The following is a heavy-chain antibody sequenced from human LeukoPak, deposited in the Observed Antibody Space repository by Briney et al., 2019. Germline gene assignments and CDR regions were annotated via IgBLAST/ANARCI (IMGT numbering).Heavy chain of an antibody. Sequence: GGSLRLSWATSGFTFSGFAMCWVRQAPGKGLEWVSAITTSGGETNYADSVKGRFTISRDNSKSTLFLQMHSLRGDDTAVYYCAKGHYDDWYYFDYWGQGALVTVSS. CDR1: GFTFSGFA. V-gene: IGHV3-23*01. J-gene: IGHJ4*02. CDR2: ITTSGGET. D-gene: IGHD3-3*01. CDR3: AKGHYDDWYYFDY.